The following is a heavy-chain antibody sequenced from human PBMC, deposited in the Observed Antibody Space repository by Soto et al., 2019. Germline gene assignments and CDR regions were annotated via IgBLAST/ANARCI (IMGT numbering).Heavy chain of an antibody. D-gene: IGHD3-3*01. CDR2: INPNSGDT. V-gene: IGHV1-2*02. CDR3: ARALVRFLEWVHDDYYYTMDV. J-gene: IGHJ6*02. CDR1: GHTFSAYY. Sequence: QVQLVQSGAEVKKPGASVKVSCKPSGHTFSAYYMHWVRQAPGQGLEWMGWINPNSGDTKDSQKFQGRVTMTRDMSIRTVYMEVSRLRSDDTAVYYCARALVRFLEWVHDDYYYTMDVWGQGTTVTVSS.